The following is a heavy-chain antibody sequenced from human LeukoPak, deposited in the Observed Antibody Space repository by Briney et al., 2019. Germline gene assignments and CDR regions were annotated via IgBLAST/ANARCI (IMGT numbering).Heavy chain of an antibody. Sequence: ASVKVSWKASGFTFTSSAMQWVRQARGQRLEWIGWIVVGSGNTNYAQKFQERVTITRDMSTSTAYMELSSLRSEDTAVYYCAADYLVPAALDPWGQGTLVTVSS. V-gene: IGHV1-58*02. CDR3: AADYLVPAALDP. CDR2: IVVGSGNT. D-gene: IGHD2-2*01. J-gene: IGHJ5*02. CDR1: GFTFTSSA.